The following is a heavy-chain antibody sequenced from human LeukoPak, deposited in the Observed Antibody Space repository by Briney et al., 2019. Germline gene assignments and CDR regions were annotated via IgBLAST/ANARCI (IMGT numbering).Heavy chain of an antibody. J-gene: IGHJ4*02. CDR1: GFSFNNYV. CDR3: AKDRAEHTFSPSFDS. V-gene: IGHV3-23*01. Sequence: GGSLRLSCTASGFSFNNYVMTWVRQAPGRGLEWLSTISGSGGSTYYTDSVRGRFIISRDNSKNTVCLQMNSLRAEDTAIYYCAKDRAEHTFSPSFDSWGQGTLVTVSS. CDR2: ISGSGGST. D-gene: IGHD3-10*01.